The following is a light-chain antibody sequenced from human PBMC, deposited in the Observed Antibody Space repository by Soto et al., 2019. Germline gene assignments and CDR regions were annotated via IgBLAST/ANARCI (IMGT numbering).Light chain of an antibody. CDR3: CSYAGSFIYV. CDR2: DVS. Sequence: QSVLTQPPSASGSPGQSVTISCIGTASDIGRYNYVSWYQHHPGKAPKLIIYDVSKRPSGVPDRFSGSKSGNTASLTISGLQADDEADYYCCSYAGSFIYVFATGTKVTVL. J-gene: IGLJ1*01. V-gene: IGLV2-11*01. CDR1: ASDIGRYNY.